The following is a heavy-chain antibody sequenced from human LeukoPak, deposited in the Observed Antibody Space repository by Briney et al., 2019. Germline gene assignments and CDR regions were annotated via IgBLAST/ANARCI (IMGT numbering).Heavy chain of an antibody. V-gene: IGHV1-2*02. CDR1: GYTFNGYY. CDR2: INPNSGGT. Sequence: ASVKVSFKASGYTFNGYYMHWVRQAPGQGLEWMGWINPNSGGTNYAQKFQGRVTMTRGTSISTAYMELSRLTSDDTAVYYCARDQNDLLVELDYWGQGTLVTLSS. J-gene: IGHJ4*02. CDR3: ARDQNDLLVELDY. D-gene: IGHD3/OR15-3a*01.